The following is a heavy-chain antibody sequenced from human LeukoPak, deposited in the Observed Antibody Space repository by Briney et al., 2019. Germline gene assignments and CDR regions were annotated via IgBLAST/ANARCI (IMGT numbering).Heavy chain of an antibody. Sequence: GVSLRLSCAASGFTFSTYSMNWVRQAPGRGLEWVSYISSGSSTIFYADSVKGRFTISRDNAQNSLYLQMNSLRDEDTAVYYCARDQGSLYYFDYWGQGTLVTVSS. D-gene: IGHD1-26*01. CDR3: ARDQGSLYYFDY. CDR2: ISSGSSTI. J-gene: IGHJ4*02. CDR1: GFTFSTYS. V-gene: IGHV3-48*02.